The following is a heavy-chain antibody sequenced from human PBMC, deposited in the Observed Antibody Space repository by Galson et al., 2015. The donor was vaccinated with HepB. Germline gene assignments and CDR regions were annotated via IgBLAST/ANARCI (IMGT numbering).Heavy chain of an antibody. J-gene: IGHJ4*02. CDR1: GGSISSYY. CDR2: IYYSGST. V-gene: IGHV4-59*01. D-gene: IGHD3-16*01. Sequence: ETLSLTCTVSGGSISSYYWSWIRQPPGKGLEWIGYIYYSGSTNYNPSLKSRVTISVDTSKNQFSLKLSSVTAADTAVYYCARGRGGWTYWGQGTLVTVSS. CDR3: ARGRGGWTY.